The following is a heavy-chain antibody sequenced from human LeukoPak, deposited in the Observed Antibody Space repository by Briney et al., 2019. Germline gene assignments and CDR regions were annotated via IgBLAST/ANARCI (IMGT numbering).Heavy chain of an antibody. J-gene: IGHJ4*02. D-gene: IGHD1-7*01. CDR2: ISWNSGSI. CDR1: GFTFDDYA. Sequence: PGRSLRLSCAASGFTFDDYAMHWVRQAPGKGLEWVSGISWNSGSIGYADSVKGRFTISRDNAKNSLYLQMNSLRAEDTALYYCASDLRSGTGTWGFDYWGQGTLVTVSS. CDR3: ASDLRSGTGTWGFDY. V-gene: IGHV3-9*01.